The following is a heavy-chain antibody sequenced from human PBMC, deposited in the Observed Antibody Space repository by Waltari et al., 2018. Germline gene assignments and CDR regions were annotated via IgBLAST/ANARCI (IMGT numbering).Heavy chain of an antibody. CDR1: GFTFSSYW. CDR3: AREWGSSSWYRFDY. V-gene: IGHV3-7*01. D-gene: IGHD6-13*01. J-gene: IGHJ4*02. CDR2: IKQDGSEK. Sequence: EVQLVESGGGLVQPGGSLRLSCAASGFTFSSYWMSWVRQAPGKGLEWVANIKQDGSEKYYGDSVKGRFTSSRDNAKNSLYLQMNSLRAEDTAVYYCAREWGSSSWYRFDYWGQGTLVTVSS.